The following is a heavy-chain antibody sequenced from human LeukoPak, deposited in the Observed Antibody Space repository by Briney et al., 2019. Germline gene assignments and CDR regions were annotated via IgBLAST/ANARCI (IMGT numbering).Heavy chain of an antibody. CDR2: IYYSGIT. CDR3: ARGNADLLG. D-gene: IGHD1-26*01. V-gene: IGHV4-59*01. Sequence: SETLSLTCTVSGASISSYYWSWIRQPPGKGLEWIAYIYYSGITNYNPSLKGRVTISVDTSKNQFSLKLSSVTAADTAVYYCARGNADLLGWGQGTLVTVSS. J-gene: IGHJ4*02. CDR1: GASISSYY.